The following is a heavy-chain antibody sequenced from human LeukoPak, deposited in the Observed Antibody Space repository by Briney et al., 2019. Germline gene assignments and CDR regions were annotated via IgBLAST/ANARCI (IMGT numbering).Heavy chain of an antibody. V-gene: IGHV4-61*01. CDR2: IYYSGTT. CDR1: GGSVSSGSYY. Sequence: KPSETLSLTCTVSGGSVSSGSYYWSWIQLPPGKGLERIGYIYYSGTTSYNPSLKSRVTMSVDTSKNQFSLKLTSVIAADTAVYYCARYYYDSSIYYYYLYCWGQGTLVTVSS. CDR3: ARYYYDSSIYYYYLYC. D-gene: IGHD3-22*01. J-gene: IGHJ4*02.